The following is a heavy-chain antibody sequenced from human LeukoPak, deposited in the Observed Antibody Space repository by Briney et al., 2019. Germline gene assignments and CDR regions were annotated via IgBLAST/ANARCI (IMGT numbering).Heavy chain of an antibody. V-gene: IGHV1-18*01. CDR2: ISAYNTNT. CDR1: GYTFTSYG. D-gene: IGHD6-13*01. CDR3: ALIPGGSWAFDY. Sequence: ASVKVSCKASGYTFTSYGISWVRQAPGQGLEWMGWISAYNTNTNYAQNLQGRVTMTTDTSTSTAYMELRSLRSDDTAVYYCALIPGGSWAFDYWGQGTLVTVSS. J-gene: IGHJ4*02.